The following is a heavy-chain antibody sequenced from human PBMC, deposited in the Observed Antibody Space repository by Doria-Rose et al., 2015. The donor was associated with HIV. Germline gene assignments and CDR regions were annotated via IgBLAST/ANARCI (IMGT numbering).Heavy chain of an antibody. Sequence: QVQPQESGPGLVKPSETLSLTCSVSGGSISHYYWSWIRQPPGKGLEYIGDILYTGSTSDSPSLKSRVSISIDTSKNKFSLRLSSVTAADTAVYYCARVLSRTYDYWGQGTLVTVSS. V-gene: IGHV4-59*01. CDR1: GGSISHYY. CDR2: ILYTGST. J-gene: IGHJ4*02. CDR3: ARVLSRTYDY. D-gene: IGHD2-2*01.